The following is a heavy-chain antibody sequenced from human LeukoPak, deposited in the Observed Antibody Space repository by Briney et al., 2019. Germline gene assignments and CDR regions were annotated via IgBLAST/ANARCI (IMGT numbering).Heavy chain of an antibody. Sequence: GGSLRLSCAASGFTFSSYSMNWVRQAPGKGLEWVPSISSSSSYIYYADSVKGRFTISRDNAKNSLYLQMNSLRAEDTAVYYCARDMGGGSSDYWGQGTLVTVSS. V-gene: IGHV3-21*01. J-gene: IGHJ4*02. CDR1: GFTFSSYS. CDR3: ARDMGGGSSDY. CDR2: ISSSSSYI. D-gene: IGHD1-26*01.